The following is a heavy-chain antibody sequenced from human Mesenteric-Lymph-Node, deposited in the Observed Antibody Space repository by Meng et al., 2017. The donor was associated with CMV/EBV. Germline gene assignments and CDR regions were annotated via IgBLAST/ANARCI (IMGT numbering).Heavy chain of an antibody. CDR1: GFTFSSYG. CDR3: ARQQQLVY. V-gene: IGHV3-30*02. Sequence: GGSLRLSCAASGFTFSSYGMHWVRQAPGKGLEWVAFIRYDGGNKNYADSVKGRFTISRDNSKNSLYLQMNSLRAEDTALYYCARQQQLVYWGQGTLVTVSS. D-gene: IGHD6-13*01. CDR2: IRYDGGNK. J-gene: IGHJ4*02.